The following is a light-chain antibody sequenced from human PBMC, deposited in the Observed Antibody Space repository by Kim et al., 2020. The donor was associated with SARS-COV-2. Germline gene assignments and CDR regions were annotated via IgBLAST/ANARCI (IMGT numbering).Light chain of an antibody. CDR1: QGISNN. CDR3: QQYKSYPLT. V-gene: IGKV1-16*02. CDR2: AAS. J-gene: IGKJ4*01. Sequence: ASVGERVTITCRARQGISNNLDWLQQKPGKAPKFLIYAASILQSGVPSKFSGSGSGTDFTLTISSLQSEDFATYYCQQYKSYPLTFGGGTKVDIK.